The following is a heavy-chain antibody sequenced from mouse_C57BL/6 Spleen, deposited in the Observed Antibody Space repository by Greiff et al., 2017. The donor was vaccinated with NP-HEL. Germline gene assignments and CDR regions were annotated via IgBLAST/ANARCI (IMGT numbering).Heavy chain of an antibody. CDR1: GFTFSSYA. Sequence: DVKLVESGGGLVKPGGSLKLSCAASGFTFSSYAMSWVRQTPEKRLEWVATISDGGSYTYYPDNVKGRFTISRDNAKNNLYLQMSHLKSEDTAMYYCARDGGYGSSWGTWFAYWGQGTLVTVSA. J-gene: IGHJ3*01. D-gene: IGHD1-1*01. CDR2: ISDGGSYT. V-gene: IGHV5-4*01. CDR3: ARDGGYGSSWGTWFAY.